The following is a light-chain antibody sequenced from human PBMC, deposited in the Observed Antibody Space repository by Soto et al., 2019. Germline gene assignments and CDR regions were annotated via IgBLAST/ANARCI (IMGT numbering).Light chain of an antibody. CDR2: DVG. J-gene: IGLJ1*01. Sequence: QSALTQPASVSGSPGQSITISCTGTSSDVGGYNYVPWYQHHPGKAPKLMIYDVGYRPSGVSNRFSGSKSGNTASLTISGLQAEDEADYYCSSYTTSSTYVFGTGTKVTVL. CDR1: SSDVGGYNY. CDR3: SSYTTSSTYV. V-gene: IGLV2-14*03.